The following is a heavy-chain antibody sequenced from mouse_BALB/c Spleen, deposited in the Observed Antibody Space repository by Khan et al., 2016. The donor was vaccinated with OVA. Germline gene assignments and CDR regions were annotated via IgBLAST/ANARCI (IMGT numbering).Heavy chain of an antibody. CDR2: ISSGDST. CDR3: ARDYWFAY. CDR1: GFTFSNYA. Sequence: VQLKESGGGLVKPGGSLKLSCAASGFTFSNYAMSWVRQSPEKRLAWVASISSGDSTYYPDSVKGRFTISRDNARNILYLQMSSLRSEDTAMYYCARDYWFAYWGQGTLVTVSA. V-gene: IGHV5-6-5*01. J-gene: IGHJ3*01.